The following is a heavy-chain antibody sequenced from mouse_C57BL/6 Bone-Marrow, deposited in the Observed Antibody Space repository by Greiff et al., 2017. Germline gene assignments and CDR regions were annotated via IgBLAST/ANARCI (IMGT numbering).Heavy chain of an antibody. CDR2: IYPSDSET. V-gene: IGHV1-61*01. Sequence: QVQLQQSGAELVRPGSSVKLSCKASGYTFTSYWMDWVKQRPGQGLEWIGNIYPSDSETHYNQKFKDKDTLTVDKSSSTAYMQLSSLTSADSAVYYCARGTETVYYFDYWGQGTTLTVSS. J-gene: IGHJ2*01. CDR3: ARGTETVYYFDY. CDR1: GYTFTSYW. D-gene: IGHD4-1*01.